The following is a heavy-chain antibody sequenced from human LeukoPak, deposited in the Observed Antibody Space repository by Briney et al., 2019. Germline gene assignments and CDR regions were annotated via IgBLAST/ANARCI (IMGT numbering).Heavy chain of an antibody. D-gene: IGHD4-11*01. V-gene: IGHV4-39*07. CDR2: IYYSGST. CDR1: GGSISSSSYY. Sequence: SETLSLTCTVSGGSISSSSYYWGWIRQPPGKGLEWIGSIYYSGSTNYNPSLKSRVTISVDTSKNQFSLKLSSVTAADTAVYYCARATTHDYSNYYYYGMDVWGQGTTVTVSS. CDR3: ARATTHDYSNYYYYGMDV. J-gene: IGHJ6*02.